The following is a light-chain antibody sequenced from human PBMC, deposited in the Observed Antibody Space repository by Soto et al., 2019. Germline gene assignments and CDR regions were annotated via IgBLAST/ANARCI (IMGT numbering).Light chain of an antibody. CDR3: TPYTSSSTLDV. CDR2: EVS. J-gene: IGLJ1*01. Sequence: VLTQPASVSGSPGQSITISCTGTSSDVGGYNYVSWYQQHPGKAPKLIIYEVSNRPTGVSNRFSGSKSGHTASLTISGLQSEDEADYFCTPYTSSSTLDVFGTGTKVTVL. V-gene: IGLV2-14*01. CDR1: SSDVGGYNY.